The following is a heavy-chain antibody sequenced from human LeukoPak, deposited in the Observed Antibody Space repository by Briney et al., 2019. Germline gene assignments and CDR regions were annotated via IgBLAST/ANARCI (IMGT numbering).Heavy chain of an antibody. D-gene: IGHD2-2*01. V-gene: IGHV3-15*01. J-gene: IGHJ3*02. CDR1: GFTFSNAW. Sequence: GGSLRLSCAASGFTFSNAWMSWVRQAPGKGLEWVGRIKGKTDGGTTDYAAPVKGRFTISRDDSKNTLYLQMNSLKTEGTAVYYCTTSKESVVVLAGGAFDIWGQGTMVTVSS. CDR2: IKGKTDGGTT. CDR3: TTSKESVVVLAGGAFDI.